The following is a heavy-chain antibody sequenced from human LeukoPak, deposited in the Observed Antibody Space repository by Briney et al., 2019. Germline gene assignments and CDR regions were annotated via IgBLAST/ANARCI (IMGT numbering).Heavy chain of an antibody. CDR2: ISSSGSTI. CDR3: AKDSGTYPQHFQH. CDR1: GFTFSDYY. V-gene: IGHV3-11*01. Sequence: GGSLRLSCAVSGFTFSDYYMSWIRQAPGKGLEWVSYISSSGSTIYYADSVKGRFTISRDNAKNSLYLQMNSLRTEDTALYYCAKDSGTYPQHFQHWGRAPWSPSPQ. J-gene: IGHJ1*01. D-gene: IGHD6-13*01.